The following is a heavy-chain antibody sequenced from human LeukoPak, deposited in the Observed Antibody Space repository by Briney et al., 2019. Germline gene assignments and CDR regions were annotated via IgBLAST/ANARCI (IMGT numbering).Heavy chain of an antibody. D-gene: IGHD1-26*01. CDR3: TRAVPYSGSRYFDY. Sequence: PGGSLRLSCTASGFTFGDYAMSWFRQAPGKGLEWVGFIRSKAYGGTTEYAASVKGRFTISRDDSKSIAYLQMNSLKTEDTAVYYCTRAVPYSGSRYFDYWGQGTLVTVSS. CDR2: IRSKAYGGTT. V-gene: IGHV3-49*03. J-gene: IGHJ4*02. CDR1: GFTFGDYA.